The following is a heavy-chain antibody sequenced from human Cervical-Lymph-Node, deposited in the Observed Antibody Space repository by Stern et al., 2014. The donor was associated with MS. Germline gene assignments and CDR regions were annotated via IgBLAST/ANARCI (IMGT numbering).Heavy chain of an antibody. CDR2: IGTAGDT. CDR3: ARDISSSWYRAGKWFFDL. D-gene: IGHD6-13*01. CDR1: GFTFRSYD. V-gene: IGHV3-13*01. Sequence: EVQLVESGGGLVQPGGSLRLSCVASGFTFRSYDMHWVRQPTGKGLEWVSAIGTAGDTYYPGSVRGRFTVSRDNDRNSLYLQMNTLRAGDTAVYYCARDISSSWYRAGKWFFDLWGRGTLVTVSS. J-gene: IGHJ2*01.